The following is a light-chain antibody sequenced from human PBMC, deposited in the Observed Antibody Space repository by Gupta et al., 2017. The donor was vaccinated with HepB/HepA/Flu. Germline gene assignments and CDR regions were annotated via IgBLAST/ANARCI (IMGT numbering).Light chain of an antibody. J-gene: IGLJ2*01. CDR3: SSYTSSSTLV. CDR2: DVS. V-gene: IGLV2-14*01. Sequence: QSALTQPASVSGSPGQSINISCTGTSSDVGDYNYVSWYQQNPGKAPKLLIYDVSHRPSGVSNRFSGSKSGNTASLTISGLQAEDEADYYCSSYTSSSTLVFGGGTKLTVL. CDR1: SSDVGDYNY.